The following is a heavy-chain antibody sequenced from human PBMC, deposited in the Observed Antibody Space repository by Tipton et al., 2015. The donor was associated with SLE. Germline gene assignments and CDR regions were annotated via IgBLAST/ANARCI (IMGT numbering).Heavy chain of an antibody. Sequence: TLSLTCSIYGGSFGGYYWSWIRQPPGKGLEWIGEINHGGSTNYNPSLKSRVTVSVDTSKNQFSLKLSSVTAADTAVYYCARVSGGIAYMDVWGKGTTVTFSS. CDR3: ARVSGGIAYMDV. CDR2: INHGGST. D-gene: IGHD6-13*01. J-gene: IGHJ6*03. CDR1: GGSFGGYY. V-gene: IGHV4-34*01.